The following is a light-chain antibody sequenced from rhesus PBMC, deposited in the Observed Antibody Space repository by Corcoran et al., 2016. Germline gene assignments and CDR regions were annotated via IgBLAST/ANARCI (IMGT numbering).Light chain of an antibody. V-gene: IGKV1-22*01. CDR3: LRYSSSPWT. J-gene: IGKJ1*01. Sequence: DIQMTQSPSSLSASVGDTVTITCRASQGISSWSDWDQQKPGKAPKLLIYKASRLQSGGPSRFSGIGSGTDFTLTISSLQPEDFATYYCLRYSSSPWTFGQGTKVEIK. CDR1: QGISSW. CDR2: KAS.